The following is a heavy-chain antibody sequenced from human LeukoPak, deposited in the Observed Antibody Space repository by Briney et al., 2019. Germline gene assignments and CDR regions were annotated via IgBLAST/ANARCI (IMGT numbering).Heavy chain of an antibody. CDR2: SIPIFGRG. V-gene: IGHV1-69*05. Sequence: SVKVSCKASGATFIIYGISWVRQAPAQGLEWMGMSIPIFGRGNYAQKFQGRVTITTDESTSTAYMELSSLRSEDTAVYYCASFENFDYWGQGTLVTVSS. CDR1: GATFIIYG. J-gene: IGHJ4*02. CDR3: ASFENFDY.